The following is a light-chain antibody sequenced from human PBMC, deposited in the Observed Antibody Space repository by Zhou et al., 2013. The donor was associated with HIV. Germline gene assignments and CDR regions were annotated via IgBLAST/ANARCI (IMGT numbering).Light chain of an antibody. Sequence: DIQMTQSPSTLSASVGDSVTITCRASQNINTWLAWYQQSPGKAPKLLLYKASTLESGVPSRFSGSGSGTDFSLTISGLQPNDSATFHCQQYRSYPLTFGGGTKVE. CDR1: QNINTW. J-gene: IGKJ4*01. CDR2: KAS. CDR3: QQYRSYPLT. V-gene: IGKV1-5*03.